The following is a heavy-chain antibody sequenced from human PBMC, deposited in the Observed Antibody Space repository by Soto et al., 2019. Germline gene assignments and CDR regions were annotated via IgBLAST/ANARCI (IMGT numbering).Heavy chain of an antibody. Sequence: QVQLVQSGAEVKKPGASVKVSCKASGYTFTSYDINWVRQATGQGLEWMGWMNPNSGNTGYAQKFQGRVTMTRNTSISTAYMELSSLRSDDTAVYYCARAAHPSYYYGMDVWGQGTTVTVSS. CDR2: MNPNSGNT. CDR1: GYTFTSYD. J-gene: IGHJ6*02. CDR3: ARAAHPSYYYGMDV. V-gene: IGHV1-8*01.